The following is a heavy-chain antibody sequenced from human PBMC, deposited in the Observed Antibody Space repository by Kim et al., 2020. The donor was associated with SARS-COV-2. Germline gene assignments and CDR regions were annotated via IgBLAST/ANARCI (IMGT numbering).Heavy chain of an antibody. V-gene: IGHV1-3*04. CDR1: GYTFTAFG. CDR2: INTGNGNT. D-gene: IGHD5-12*01. CDR3: AREGGTYAYGY. J-gene: IGHJ4*02. Sequence: ASVKVSCKASGYTFTAFGIHWVRQAPGQSLEWIGWINTGNGNTGSSQTFQGRVIISRDTSASIVYMDLRSLRSEDTAVYYCAREGGTYAYGYWGQGTLITVSS.